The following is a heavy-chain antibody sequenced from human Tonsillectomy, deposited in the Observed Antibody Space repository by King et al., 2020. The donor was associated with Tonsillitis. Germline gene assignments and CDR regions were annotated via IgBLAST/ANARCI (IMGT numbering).Heavy chain of an antibody. CDR2: VSYDGREE. J-gene: IGHJ6*01. D-gene: IGHD4-17*01. V-gene: IGHV3-30*03. Sequence: VQLVESGGRVVQPGRSLRLSCVASGFSLTAHAIHWVRQAPGKGLAWVAAVSYDGREELYADSVKGRFTISRDSSKNTVYLQMNSLRPEDTAIYYCARDFGDYPFRGDFYYSGVDGWGLGTTVTVS. CDR3: ARDFGDYPFRGDFYYSGVDG. CDR1: GFSLTAHA.